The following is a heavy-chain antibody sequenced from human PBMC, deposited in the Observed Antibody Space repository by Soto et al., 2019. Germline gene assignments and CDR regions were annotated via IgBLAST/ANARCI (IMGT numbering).Heavy chain of an antibody. J-gene: IGHJ4*02. CDR1: GFTLSSYW. CDR3: ARSTMVRGVIIND. Sequence: EVQLVESGGGLVQPGESLRLSCAASGFTLSSYWMSWVRQAPGKGLEWVANIKQDGSEIFYVDSVKGRFTISRDNAKNSLYLQLNSLRAEDTAVYYCARSTMVRGVIINDWSQGTLVTVSS. D-gene: IGHD3-10*01. V-gene: IGHV3-7*01. CDR2: IKQDGSEI.